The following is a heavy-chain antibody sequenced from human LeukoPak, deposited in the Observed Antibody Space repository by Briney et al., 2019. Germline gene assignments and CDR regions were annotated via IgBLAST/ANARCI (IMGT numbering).Heavy chain of an antibody. CDR1: GFSFSDYW. J-gene: IGHJ4*02. D-gene: IGHD2-15*01. CDR2: INPAGTET. Sequence: GGSLRLSCAASGFSFSDYWMTWVRQAPGTGLEWVANINPAGTETYYVDPVKGRFTISRDNAKNLLYLQMNSLRAEDTAVYYCARFGYVAAVDLWGQGTLVTVSS. V-gene: IGHV3-7*01. CDR3: ARFGYVAAVDL.